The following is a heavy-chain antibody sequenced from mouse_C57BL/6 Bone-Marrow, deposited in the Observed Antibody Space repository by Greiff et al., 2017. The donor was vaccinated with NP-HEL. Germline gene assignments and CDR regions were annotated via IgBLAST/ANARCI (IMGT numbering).Heavy chain of an antibody. CDR3: ARDRGETGAMDY. CDR1: GFTFSSYA. V-gene: IGHV5-4*01. Sequence: DVKLVESGGGLVKPGGSLKLSCAASGFTFSSYAMSWVRQTPEKRLEWVATISDGGSYTYYPDNVKGRFTISRDNATNNLYLQMSHLKSEDTAMYYCARDRGETGAMDYWGQGTSVTVSS. J-gene: IGHJ4*01. CDR2: ISDGGSYT.